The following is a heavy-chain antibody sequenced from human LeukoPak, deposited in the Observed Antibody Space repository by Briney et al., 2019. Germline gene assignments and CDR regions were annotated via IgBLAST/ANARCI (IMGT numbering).Heavy chain of an antibody. CDR3: ARRGVVVNYYFYGLDV. J-gene: IGHJ6*02. CDR1: GYTFTSYD. D-gene: IGHD2-21*01. CDR2: MNPDSGNT. Sequence: ASVKVSCKASGYTFTSYDINWVRQATGQGLEWMGWMNPDSGNTGYAQKFQGRVTMTRNTSIRTAYMELSSLTSEDTAVYYCARRGVVVNYYFYGLDVWGQGATVIVSS. V-gene: IGHV1-8*01.